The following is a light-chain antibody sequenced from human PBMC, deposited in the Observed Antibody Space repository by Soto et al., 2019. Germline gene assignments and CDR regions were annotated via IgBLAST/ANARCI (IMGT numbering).Light chain of an antibody. J-gene: IGKJ2*01. Sequence: DIQMTQSPSTLSSSVGDRVTITCRASQSISSWLAWYQQKPGTAPKLLIYEASTLESGVPSRFSGIRSGTEFTLTVSSLQPDDFATYYCQQYNDSFPYTFXQGTKVDIK. V-gene: IGKV1-5*03. CDR1: QSISSW. CDR2: EAS. CDR3: QQYNDSFPYT.